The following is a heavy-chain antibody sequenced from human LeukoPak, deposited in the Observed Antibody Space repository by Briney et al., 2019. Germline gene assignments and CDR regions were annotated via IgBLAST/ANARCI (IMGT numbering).Heavy chain of an antibody. CDR3: TQHTDCFDY. J-gene: IGHJ4*02. CDR2: ISYDGSNK. Sequence: PGRSLRLSCAASGFTFSSYGMHWVRQAPGKGLEWVAVISYDGSNKYYADSVKGRFTTSRDNSKNTLYLKMNSLRAEETAVYYCTQHTDCFDYWGQGTLVTVSS. V-gene: IGHV3-30*03. CDR1: GFTFSSYG. D-gene: IGHD2-2*02.